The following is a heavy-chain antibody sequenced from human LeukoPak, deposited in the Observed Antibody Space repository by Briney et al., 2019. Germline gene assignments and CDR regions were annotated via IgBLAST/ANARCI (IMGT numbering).Heavy chain of an antibody. D-gene: IGHD6-19*01. Sequence: SETLSLTCAVSGGSISSSNWWSWVRQPPGKGLEWIGEIYHSGSTNYNPSLKSRVTISVDKSKNQFSLKLSSVTAADTAVYYCAREYSSGFLSAFDIWGQGTMVTVSS. CDR2: IYHSGST. J-gene: IGHJ3*02. V-gene: IGHV4-4*02. CDR1: GGSISSSNW. CDR3: AREYSSGFLSAFDI.